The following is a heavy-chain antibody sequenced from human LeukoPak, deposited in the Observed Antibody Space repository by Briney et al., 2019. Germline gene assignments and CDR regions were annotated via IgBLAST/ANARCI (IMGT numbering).Heavy chain of an antibody. CDR1: AGSFSGYY. J-gene: IGHJ5*02. CDR3: ARKSFGSGDTFGVVANWFDP. D-gene: IGHD3-3*01. V-gene: IGHV4-34*01. Sequence: PSETLSLTCAVYAGSFSGYYCSWIRQPPGKGLEWNGEINHSGSTNYNPSLKSRVTISLDTSKNQFSLKLSSVTAADTAVYYCARKSFGSGDTFGVVANWFDPWGQGTLVTVSS. CDR2: INHSGST.